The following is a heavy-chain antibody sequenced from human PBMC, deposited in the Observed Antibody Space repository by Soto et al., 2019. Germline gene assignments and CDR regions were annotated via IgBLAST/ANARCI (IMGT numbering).Heavy chain of an antibody. V-gene: IGHV3-15*07. CDR3: TTLGPS. Sequence: EVQLVESGGGLVKPGRSLRLSCTASGFTFSDAWMNWVRQAPGKGLEWVGHVKTKGDGGTTEYAAFVNGRFTISRDDSINTLFLDMTDLRTEDTAMSYCTTLGPSWGQGNLVTVSS. CDR1: GFTFSDAW. J-gene: IGHJ5*02. CDR2: VKTKGDGGTT.